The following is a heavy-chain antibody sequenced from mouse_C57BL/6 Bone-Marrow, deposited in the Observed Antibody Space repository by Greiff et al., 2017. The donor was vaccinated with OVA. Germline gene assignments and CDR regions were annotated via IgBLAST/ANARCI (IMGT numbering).Heavy chain of an antibody. CDR3: AGPYYRFAY. CDR1: GYTFTRYW. CDR2: IHPNSGST. Sequence: VQLQQPGAELVKPGASVKLSCKASGYTFTRYWMPWVKQRPGQGLEWIGMIHPNSGSTNYNEKFKSKATLTVDKSSSTAYMQLSSLTSEDSAVYYCAGPYYRFAYWGQGTLVTVSA. D-gene: IGHD2-10*01. V-gene: IGHV1-64*01. J-gene: IGHJ3*01.